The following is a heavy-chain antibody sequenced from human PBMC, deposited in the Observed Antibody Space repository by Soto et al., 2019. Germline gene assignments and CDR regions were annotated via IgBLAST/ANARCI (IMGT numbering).Heavy chain of an antibody. D-gene: IGHD3-22*01. Sequence: SETLSLTCTVSGGSISSGDYYWSWIRQPPGKGLERIGYIYYSGSTYYNPSLKSRVTISVDTSKNQFSLKLSSVTAADTAVYYCARERADYYDSSGYYHIGGPWGQGTLVTVSS. CDR3: ARERADYYDSSGYYHIGGP. J-gene: IGHJ5*02. CDR2: IYYSGST. CDR1: GGSISSGDYY. V-gene: IGHV4-30-4*01.